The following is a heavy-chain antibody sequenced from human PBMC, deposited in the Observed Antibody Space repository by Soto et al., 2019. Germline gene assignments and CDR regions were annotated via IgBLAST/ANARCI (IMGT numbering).Heavy chain of an antibody. V-gene: IGHV4-31*03. CDR1: GGSISSGGYY. J-gene: IGHJ4*02. CDR3: ARFRDCTNGICYAGAY. Sequence: PSETLSLTCTVSGGSISSGGYYWSWIRQHPGKGLEWIGYIYYSGSTYYNPSLKSRVTISVDTSKNQFSLKLSSVTAADTAVYYCARFRDCTNGICYAGAYWGQGTLVTVSS. D-gene: IGHD2-8*01. CDR2: IYYSGST.